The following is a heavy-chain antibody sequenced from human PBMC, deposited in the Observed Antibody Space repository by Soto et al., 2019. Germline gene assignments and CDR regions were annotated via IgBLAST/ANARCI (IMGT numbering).Heavy chain of an antibody. CDR1: GFTFGDYA. Sequence: KPGGSLRLSCTASGFTFGDYAMSWFRQAPGKGLEWVGFIRSKAYGGTTEYAASVKGRFTISRDDSKSIAYLQMNSLKTEDTAVYYCTRVASHSDWNPAHFDYWAREPWSPSPQ. V-gene: IGHV3-49*05. CDR2: IRSKAYGGTT. D-gene: IGHD1-1*01. CDR3: TRVASHSDWNPAHFDY. J-gene: IGHJ4*02.